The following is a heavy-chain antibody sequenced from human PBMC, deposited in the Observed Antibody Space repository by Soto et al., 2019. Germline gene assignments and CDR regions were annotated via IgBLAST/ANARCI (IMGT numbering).Heavy chain of an antibody. V-gene: IGHV3-23*01. D-gene: IGHD3-16*01. J-gene: IGHJ4*02. CDR3: ARDGDVNTGFGKDY. Sequence: EVQLLESGGELVEPGGSLRLSCAFSGFTFSSYAMTWVRQAPGKGLEWVSAISGTGSVTYYAESVKGRFTISRDNSKNTLYLQMTSLSAEDTAMYYCARDGDVNTGFGKDYWGQGTLVTVSS. CDR1: GFTFSSYA. CDR2: ISGTGSVT.